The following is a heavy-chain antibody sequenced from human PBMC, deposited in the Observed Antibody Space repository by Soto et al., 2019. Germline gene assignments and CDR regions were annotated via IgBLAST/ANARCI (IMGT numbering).Heavy chain of an antibody. CDR1: CGFLSRSY. D-gene: IGHD2-8*01. J-gene: IGHJ3*02. CDR2: IYESGST. V-gene: IGHV4-59*08. Sequence: QVQLQESGPGLVKPSETLSLTCTVYCGFLSRSYWSWLRQSPGKGLEWIGYIYESGSTSYNPSLKSRVAGSIYIAKNHIRLTLRSWPAGDTAWYYCCGHLPVLMAVGSCDIWVLWTLITVSS. CDR3: CGHLPVLMAVGSCDI.